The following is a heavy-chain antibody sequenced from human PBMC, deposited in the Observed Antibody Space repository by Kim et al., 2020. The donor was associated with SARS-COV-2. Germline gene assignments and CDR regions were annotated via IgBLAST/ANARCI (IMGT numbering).Heavy chain of an antibody. CDR3: ARQVATIYYYGMDV. D-gene: IGHD5-12*01. Sequence: NPSLKIRVTIAVDTSKNQCALKLSSVTAADRAVYYCARQVATIYYYGMDVWGQGTTVTVAS. V-gene: IGHV4-34*01. J-gene: IGHJ6*02.